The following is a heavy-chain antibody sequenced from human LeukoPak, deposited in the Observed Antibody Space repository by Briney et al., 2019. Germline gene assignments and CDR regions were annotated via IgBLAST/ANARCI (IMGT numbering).Heavy chain of an antibody. CDR1: RYTLTELS. CDR2: FDPEDGET. J-gene: IGHJ1*01. V-gene: IGHV1-24*01. CDR3: ATFEAYCSGGSCYSSALGYFQH. D-gene: IGHD2-15*01. Sequence: ASVKVSCKVSRYTLTELSMHWVRQAPGKGLEWMGGFDPEDGETIYAQKFQGRVTMTEDTSTDTAYMELSSLRSEDTAVYYCATFEAYCSGGSCYSSALGYFQHWGQGTLVTVSS.